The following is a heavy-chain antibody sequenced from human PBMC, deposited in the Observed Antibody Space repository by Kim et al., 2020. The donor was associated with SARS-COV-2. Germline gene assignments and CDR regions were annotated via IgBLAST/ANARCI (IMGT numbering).Heavy chain of an antibody. J-gene: IGHJ2*01. D-gene: IGHD3-9*01. Sequence: GGSLRLSCAASGFTVSSNYMSWVRQAPGKGLEWVSVIYSGGSTYYADSVKGRFTISRDNSKNTLYLQMNSLRAEDTAVYYCARDQAPGDEDDILTGPYWYFDLWGRGTLVTVSS. CDR1: GFTVSSNY. V-gene: IGHV3-66*01. CDR2: IYSGGST. CDR3: ARDQAPGDEDDILTGPYWYFDL.